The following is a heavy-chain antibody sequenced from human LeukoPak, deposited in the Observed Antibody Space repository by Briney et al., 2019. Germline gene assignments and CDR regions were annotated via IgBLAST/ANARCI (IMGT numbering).Heavy chain of an antibody. CDR3: ASSPYQMESIAAAGTVEFDY. J-gene: IGHJ4*02. V-gene: IGHV4-30-4*08. Sequence: SETLSLTCTVSGGSISSGDYYWSWIRQPPGKGLEWIGYIYYSGSTYYNPSLKSRVTISVDTSKNQFSLKLSSVTAADTAVYYCASSPYQMESIAAAGTVEFDYWGQGTLVTVSS. D-gene: IGHD6-13*01. CDR2: IYYSGST. CDR1: GGSISSGDYY.